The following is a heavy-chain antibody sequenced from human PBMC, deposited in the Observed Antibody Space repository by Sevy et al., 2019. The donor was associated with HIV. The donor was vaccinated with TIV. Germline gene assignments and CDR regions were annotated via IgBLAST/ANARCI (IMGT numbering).Heavy chain of an antibody. CDR1: GFTFSDYY. D-gene: IGHD4-17*01. Sequence: GGSLRLSCAASGFTFSDYYMSWIRQAPGKGLEWVSYISSSSSYTNYADSVKGRFTISRANAKNSLYLQMKSLRAEDTAVYYCARDGDMTTVTYPYYFDYWGQGTLVTVSS. V-gene: IGHV3-11*06. J-gene: IGHJ4*02. CDR2: ISSSSSYT. CDR3: ARDGDMTTVTYPYYFDY.